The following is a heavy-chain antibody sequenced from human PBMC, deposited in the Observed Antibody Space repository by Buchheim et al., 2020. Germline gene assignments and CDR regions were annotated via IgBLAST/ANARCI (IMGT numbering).Heavy chain of an antibody. CDR3: ARESWLGSVAGTFDY. V-gene: IGHV3-7*01. D-gene: IGHD6-19*01. CDR2: IKQDGSEK. CDR1: GFTFSSYW. Sequence: EVQLVESGGGLVQPGGSLRLSCAASGFTFSSYWMSWVRQAPGKGLEWVANIKQDGSEKYYVDSVKGRFTISRDNAKNSLFLQMNSLRAEDTAVYYCARESWLGSVAGTFDYWGQGTL. J-gene: IGHJ4*02.